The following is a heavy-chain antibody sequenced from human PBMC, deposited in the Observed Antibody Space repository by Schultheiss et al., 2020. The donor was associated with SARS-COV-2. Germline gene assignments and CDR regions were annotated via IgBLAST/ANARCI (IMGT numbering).Heavy chain of an antibody. J-gene: IGHJ3*02. CDR2: IYSGGST. Sequence: GGSLRLSCAASGFTVSSNYMSWVRQAPGKGLEWVSVIYSGGSTYYADSVKGRFTISRDNPKNTLYLQMNSLRAEDTAVYYCAKDDQNYSSSSSAFDIWGQGTMVTVSS. D-gene: IGHD6-6*01. CDR1: GFTVSSNY. V-gene: IGHV3-66*01. CDR3: AKDDQNYSSSSSAFDI.